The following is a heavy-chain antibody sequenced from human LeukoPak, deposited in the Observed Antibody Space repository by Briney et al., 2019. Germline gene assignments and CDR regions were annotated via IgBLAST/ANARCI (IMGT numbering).Heavy chain of an antibody. D-gene: IGHD1-26*01. J-gene: IGHJ4*02. CDR2: ITSKTAGGAT. Sequence: GGSLRLSCATSGFTFSNAWMSWVRQAPGKGLEWVGRITSKTAGGATDYAAPVKGRFTMSRDDSKNTLYLEMNSLKSEDTGVYYCCKGGPSGNYFDHWGQGTLVTVSS. V-gene: IGHV3-15*01. CDR3: CKGGPSGNYFDH. CDR1: GFTFSNAW.